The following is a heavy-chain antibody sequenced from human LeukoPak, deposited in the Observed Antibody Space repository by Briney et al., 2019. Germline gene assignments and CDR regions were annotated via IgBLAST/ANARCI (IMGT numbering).Heavy chain of an antibody. CDR3: AGDGYESNGYADY. Sequence: PGGSLRLSCAASGFTFSSYAMSAVRQAPGKGLEWVSAISGSGGSTYYADSVKGQFTISRDNYKNTLYLQMSSLRAEDTAVYYCAGDGYESNGYADYWGQGTLVTVSS. J-gene: IGHJ4*02. CDR2: ISGSGGST. D-gene: IGHD3-22*01. V-gene: IGHV3-23*01. CDR1: GFTFSSYA.